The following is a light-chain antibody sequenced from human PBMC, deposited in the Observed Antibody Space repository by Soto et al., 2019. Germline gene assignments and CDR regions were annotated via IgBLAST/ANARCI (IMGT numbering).Light chain of an antibody. J-gene: IGKJ4*01. CDR2: KAS. V-gene: IGKV1-5*03. CDR1: QSISTW. Sequence: DIQMTQSPSTLSASVGDSVTITCRASQSISTWLAWYQQKPGKAPNLLIYKASSLESGVPSRFSGSGSGTEFTLTISSLQPDDFATYYCQQYYSYPLTFGGGTKVEIK. CDR3: QQYYSYPLT.